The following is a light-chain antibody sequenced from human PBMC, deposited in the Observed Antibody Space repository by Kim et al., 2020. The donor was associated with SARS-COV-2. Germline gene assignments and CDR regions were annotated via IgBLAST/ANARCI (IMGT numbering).Light chain of an antibody. Sequence: GQRVTISCTGSSSNVGKKYVSWYQQFPGTAPKLLIYDNNKRPSGTPDRFSGSKSGTSATLGITGLQTGDEADYYCGTWDSNVSAGVFGGGTQLTVL. CDR2: DNN. CDR3: GTWDSNVSAGV. J-gene: IGLJ3*02. V-gene: IGLV1-51*01. CDR1: SSNVGKKY.